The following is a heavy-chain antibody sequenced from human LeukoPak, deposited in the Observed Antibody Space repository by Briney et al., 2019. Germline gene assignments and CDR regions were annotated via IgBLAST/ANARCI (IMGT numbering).Heavy chain of an antibody. CDR3: VYDVYDSSQGYNWFDS. D-gene: IGHD3-22*01. V-gene: IGHV3-33*01. CDR1: GLTLSSYG. J-gene: IGHJ5*01. Sequence: GGSVRHSCAASGLTLSSYGLHWLRQAPGKGLEWVAVIWYDGSNKYYADSVKGRFTISRDNSKNTLYLQMNSLITDETAVYYSVYDVYDSSQGYNWFDSWGQGTLLTVSS. CDR2: IWYDGSNK.